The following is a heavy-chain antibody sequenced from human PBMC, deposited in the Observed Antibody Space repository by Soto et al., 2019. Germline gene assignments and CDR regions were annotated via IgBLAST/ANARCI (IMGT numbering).Heavy chain of an antibody. V-gene: IGHV3-30*18. J-gene: IGHJ6*02. D-gene: IGHD6-13*01. CDR1: GFTFSNYG. CDR2: ISYDGSKD. Sequence: ESGGGVVQPGRSLRLSCAASGFTFSNYGMHWVRQAPGKGLEWVAVISYDGSKDYYADSVKGRFTISRDSSNSTLYLQMSSLRPEDTAVYYCAKHLMRGPATGGSPYYYYGMDVWGLGTTVTVSS. CDR3: AKHLMRGPATGGSPYYYYGMDV.